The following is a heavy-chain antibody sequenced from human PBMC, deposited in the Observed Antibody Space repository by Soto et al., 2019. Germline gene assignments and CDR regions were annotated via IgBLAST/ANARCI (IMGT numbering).Heavy chain of an antibody. D-gene: IGHD2-15*01. J-gene: IGHJ6*02. Sequence: EVQLLESGGGLVQPGGSLRLSCAASGFTFSSYAMSWVRQAPGKGLEWVSAISGSGGSTYYADSVKGRFTISKDNSKNTLYLQMNSLRAEDTAVYYCATGHASCSGGSCYSDYYYSYGMDVWGQGTTVTVSS. CDR2: ISGSGGST. V-gene: IGHV3-23*01. CDR1: GFTFSSYA. CDR3: ATGHASCSGGSCYSDYYYSYGMDV.